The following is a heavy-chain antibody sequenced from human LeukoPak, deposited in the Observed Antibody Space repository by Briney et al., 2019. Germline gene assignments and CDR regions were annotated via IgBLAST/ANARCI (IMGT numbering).Heavy chain of an antibody. Sequence: GGSLRLSCAASGFTFSSYAMSWVRQAPGKGLEWVSAISGSGGSTYYADSVKGRFTISRDNSKNTLYLQMNSLRAEDTAVYYCAKDKTIAAAGTCYYDYWGQGTLVTVSS. CDR2: ISGSGGST. CDR1: GFTFSSYA. J-gene: IGHJ4*02. CDR3: AKDKTIAAAGTCYYDY. V-gene: IGHV3-23*01. D-gene: IGHD6-13*01.